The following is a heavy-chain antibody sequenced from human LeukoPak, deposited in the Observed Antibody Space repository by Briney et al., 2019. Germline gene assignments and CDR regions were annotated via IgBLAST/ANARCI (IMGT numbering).Heavy chain of an antibody. D-gene: IGHD5-24*01. Sequence: GGSLRLSCAASGFTFSGSALHWVRQASGKGLEWLGRIRSKPNNYATSYAASVKGRFTISRDDSKNQAYLQMNSLKTEDTAVCYCTSKRDGYEFDYWGQGTLVTVSS. J-gene: IGHJ4*02. CDR1: GFTFSGSA. CDR2: IRSKPNNYAT. V-gene: IGHV3-73*01. CDR3: TSKRDGYEFDY.